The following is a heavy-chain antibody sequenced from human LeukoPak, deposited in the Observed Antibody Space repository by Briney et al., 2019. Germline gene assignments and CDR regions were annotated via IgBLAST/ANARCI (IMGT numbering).Heavy chain of an antibody. V-gene: IGHV3-66*01. CDR1: GGSFSGYY. D-gene: IGHD1-26*01. J-gene: IGHJ4*02. Sequence: ETLSLTCAVYGGSFSGYYWSWIRQTPGKGLEWVAILHSDGGTDYADSVRGRFTISRDNSKDIVYLQMNSLRVEDTALYYCARDRSGTYLDFWGQGTLVTVSS. CDR3: ARDRSGTYLDF. CDR2: LHSDGGT.